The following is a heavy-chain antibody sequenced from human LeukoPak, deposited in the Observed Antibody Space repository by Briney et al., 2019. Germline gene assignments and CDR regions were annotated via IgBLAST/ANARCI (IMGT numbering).Heavy chain of an antibody. CDR3: TTGAAVAGTGGGY. CDR1: GFTFSNAW. CDR2: IKSKTDGGTT. V-gene: IGHV3-15*01. J-gene: IGHJ4*02. Sequence: GGSLRLSCAASGFTFSNAWMSWVRQAPGKGLEWVGRIKSKTDGGTTDYAAPVKGRFTISRDDSKNTQYLQMNSLKTEDTAVYYCTTGAAVAGTGGGYWGQGTLVTVSS. D-gene: IGHD6-19*01.